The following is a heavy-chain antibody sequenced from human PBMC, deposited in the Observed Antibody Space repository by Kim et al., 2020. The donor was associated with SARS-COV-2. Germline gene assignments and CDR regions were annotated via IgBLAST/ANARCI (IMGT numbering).Heavy chain of an antibody. Sequence: GGSLRLSCAASGFTFSDYYMSWIRQAPGKGLEWFSYISSSSSYTNYADSVKGRFTISRDNAKNSLYLQMNSLRAEDTAVYYCARYYGRLPYYYYGMDVWGQGTTVTVSS. CDR1: GFTFSDYY. CDR3: ARYYGRLPYYYYGMDV. J-gene: IGHJ6*02. D-gene: IGHD3-3*01. V-gene: IGHV3-11*06. CDR2: ISSSSSYT.